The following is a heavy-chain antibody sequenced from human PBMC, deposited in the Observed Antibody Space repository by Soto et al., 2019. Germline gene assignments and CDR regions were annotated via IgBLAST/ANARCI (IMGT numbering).Heavy chain of an antibody. CDR1: GYSFTSYW. Sequence: PGESLKISCKGSGYSFTSYWIGWVRQMPGKGLEWRGIIYPGDSDTRYSPSFQGQVTISADKSISTAYLQWSSLKASDTAMYYCARLSGYSSAYYYYYYGMDVWGQGTTVTVSS. CDR3: ARLSGYSSAYYYYYYGMDV. CDR2: IYPGDSDT. V-gene: IGHV5-51*01. D-gene: IGHD6-25*01. J-gene: IGHJ6*02.